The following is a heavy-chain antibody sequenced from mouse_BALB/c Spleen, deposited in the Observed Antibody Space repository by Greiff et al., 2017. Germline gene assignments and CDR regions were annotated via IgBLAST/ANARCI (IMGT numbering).Heavy chain of an antibody. D-gene: IGHD2-14*01. CDR2: IDPENGDT. CDR1: GFNIKDYY. V-gene: IGHV14-4*02. J-gene: IGHJ2*01. Sequence: EVQLHQSGAELVRSGASVKLSCTASGFNIKDYYMHWVKQRPEQGLEWIGWIDPENGDTEYAPKFQGKATMTADTSSNTAYLQLSSLTSEDTAVYYCNAYRAGLLFGGQGTTLTVSS. CDR3: NAYRAGLLF.